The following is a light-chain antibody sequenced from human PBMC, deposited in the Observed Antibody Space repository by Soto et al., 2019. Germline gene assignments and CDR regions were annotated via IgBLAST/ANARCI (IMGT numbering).Light chain of an antibody. J-gene: IGLJ2*01. Sequence: QSALTQPASVSGSPGQSITISCTGTSSDVGGYNYVSWYQQYPGKAPKLMIHDVSNRPSGVSNRFSGSKSGNTASLTISGVQAEDEADYYCSSYRSGDSVVFGGGTKLTVL. CDR2: DVS. CDR3: SSYRSGDSVV. CDR1: SSDVGGYNY. V-gene: IGLV2-14*01.